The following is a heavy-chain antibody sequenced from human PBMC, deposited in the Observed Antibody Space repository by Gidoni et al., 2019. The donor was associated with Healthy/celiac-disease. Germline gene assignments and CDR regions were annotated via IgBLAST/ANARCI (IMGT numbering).Heavy chain of an antibody. V-gene: IGHV4-61*01. CDR3: ARLRGGKVERDY. J-gene: IGHJ4*02. Sequence: QVQLQESGPGLVKPSETLSLTCTVSGGSVSSGSYYWSWIRQPPGKGLEWIGYIYYSGSTNYNPSLKSRVTISVDTSKNQFSLKLSSVTAADTAVYYCARLRGGKVERDYWGQGTLVTVSS. CDR1: GGSVSSGSYY. CDR2: IYYSGST. D-gene: IGHD2-15*01.